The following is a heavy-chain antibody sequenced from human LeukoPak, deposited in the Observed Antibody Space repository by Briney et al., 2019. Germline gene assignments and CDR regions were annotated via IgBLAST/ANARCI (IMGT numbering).Heavy chain of an antibody. CDR3: ARHIVGASSGPGPFDP. CDR1: GGTFSSYA. CDR2: IIPIFGTA. D-gene: IGHD1-26*01. V-gene: IGHV1-69*13. J-gene: IGHJ5*02. Sequence: GASVKVSCKASGGTFSSYAISWVRQAPGQGLEWMGGIIPIFGTANYAQKFQGRVTITADESTSTAYMELSSLRSEDTAVYYCARHIVGASSGPGPFDPWGQGTLVTVSS.